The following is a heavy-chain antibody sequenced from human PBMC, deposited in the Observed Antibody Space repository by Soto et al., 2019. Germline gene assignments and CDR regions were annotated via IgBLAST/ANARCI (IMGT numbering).Heavy chain of an antibody. D-gene: IGHD2-2*01. CDR1: GGSISSGGYY. V-gene: IGHV4-31*03. CDR2: IYYSGST. Sequence: SSETLSLTCTVSGGSISSGGYYWSWIRQHPGKGLEWIGYIYYSGSTYYNPSLKSRVTISVDTSKNQFSLKLSSVTAADTAVYYCARVVPAAFTFAYWGQGTLVTVSS. J-gene: IGHJ4*02. CDR3: ARVVPAAFTFAY.